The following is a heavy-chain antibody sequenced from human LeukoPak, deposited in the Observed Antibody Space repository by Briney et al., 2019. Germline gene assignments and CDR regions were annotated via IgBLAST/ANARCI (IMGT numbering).Heavy chain of an antibody. Sequence: SETLSLTCTVSGGSISSSGIIYYWGWIRQPPGKGLEWIGSISYTGSTYYNPSLKSRITVSVDTSKNQFSLKVNSVTAADTAVYYCARHRDMVRGIGYFDYWGQGTLVTVSS. CDR3: ARHRDMVRGIGYFDY. D-gene: IGHD3-10*01. CDR2: ISYTGST. V-gene: IGHV4-39*07. CDR1: GGSISSSGIIYY. J-gene: IGHJ4*02.